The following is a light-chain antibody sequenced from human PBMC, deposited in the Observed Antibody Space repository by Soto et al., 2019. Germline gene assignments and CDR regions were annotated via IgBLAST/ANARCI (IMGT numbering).Light chain of an antibody. CDR1: SSGVGGYNY. CDR3: LSYADTAYV. Sequence: QSVLTQPPSASGSPGQSVTISCAGTSSGVGGYNYVSWYQQYPGKVPKLMIYGVSERPSGVPDRFSGSKSGNTAFLTVSGLQAEDEADYYCLSYADTAYVFGTGTKVTVL. V-gene: IGLV2-8*01. CDR2: GVS. J-gene: IGLJ1*01.